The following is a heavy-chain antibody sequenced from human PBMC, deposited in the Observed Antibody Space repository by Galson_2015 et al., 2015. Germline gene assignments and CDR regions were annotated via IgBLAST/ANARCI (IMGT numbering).Heavy chain of an antibody. V-gene: IGHV3-7*04. D-gene: IGHD2-2*01. CDR1: GFTFSSYW. J-gene: IGHJ5*02. CDR2: INADGSGQ. Sequence: SLRLSCAASGFTFSSYWMTWVRQAPGRGLEWLGNINADGSGQQCVDSVKGRFTISRDNAKNSLYLQMSGLRAEDTAVYYCARHPHDYCRGTADCHGDRWGQGTLVAVSS. CDR3: ARHPHDYCRGTADCHGDR.